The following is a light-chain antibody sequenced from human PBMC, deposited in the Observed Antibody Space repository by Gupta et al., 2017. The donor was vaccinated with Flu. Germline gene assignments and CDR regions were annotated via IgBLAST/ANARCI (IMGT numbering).Light chain of an antibody. CDR3: QESYSTPCT. V-gene: IGKV1-39*01. CDR1: QSITTL. Sequence: DLRTTHSPSSLSASVGDRVTITCRASQSITTLLNWYQQKPGKAPKLLISASSIVQSGVPSRFSGSGSGTDFTLTINGLKPEDFATYYGQESYSTPCTFGPGTKVDIK. J-gene: IGKJ3*01. CDR2: ASS.